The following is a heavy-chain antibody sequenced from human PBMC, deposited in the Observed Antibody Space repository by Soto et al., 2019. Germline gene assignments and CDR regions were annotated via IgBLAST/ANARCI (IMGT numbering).Heavy chain of an antibody. CDR1: GFTLSNFW. CDR3: VRDHHDYDFWSGNPRGYFDL. D-gene: IGHD3-3*01. Sequence: EVQLVESGGGLVQPGGSLRLSCAASGFTLSNFWMHWVRQVPGKGLVWVSRINDDGSRTKYADSVEGRLTISRDNAKNTLYPQMDSLRVDDTAVYYCVRDHHDYDFWSGNPRGYFDLWGRGTLVTVSS. CDR2: INDDGSRT. V-gene: IGHV3-74*01. J-gene: IGHJ2*01.